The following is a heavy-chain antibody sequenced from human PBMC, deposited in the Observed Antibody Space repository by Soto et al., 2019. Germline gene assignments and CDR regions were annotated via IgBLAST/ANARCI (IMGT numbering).Heavy chain of an antibody. Sequence: QVQLQQWGAGLLKPSETLSLTCAVYGGSFSGYYWSWIRQPPGKGLEWIGEINHSGSTNYNPSLKTRXXIXVXXSKNQFSLKLSSVTAADTAVYYCARGKVGATTWDYWGQGTLVTVSS. CDR1: GGSFSGYY. V-gene: IGHV4-34*01. CDR3: ARGKVGATTWDY. J-gene: IGHJ4*02. D-gene: IGHD1-26*01. CDR2: INHSGST.